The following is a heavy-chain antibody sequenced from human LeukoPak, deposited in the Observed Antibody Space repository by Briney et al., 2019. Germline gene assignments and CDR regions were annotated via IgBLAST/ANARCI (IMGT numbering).Heavy chain of an antibody. CDR3: LRDWYGSGSYWQIRESYFDY. CDR1: GFTFNNAW. D-gene: IGHD3-10*01. J-gene: IGHJ4*02. V-gene: IGHV3-15*01. Sequence: GGSLRISCAASGFTFNNAWMIWVRQAPGKGLEWVGRIKSKPDGGTTDYAAPVKGRFTISRDDSKNTLYLQMNSLKTEDTAVYYCLRDWYGSGSYWQIRESYFDYWGQGTLVTVSS. CDR2: IKSKPDGGTT.